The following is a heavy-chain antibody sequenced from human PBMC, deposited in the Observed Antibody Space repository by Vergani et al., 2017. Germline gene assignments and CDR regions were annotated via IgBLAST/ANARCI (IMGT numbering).Heavy chain of an antibody. Sequence: EVQLLESGAEVKKPGESLKISCKGSGYSFTSYWIGWVRQMPGKGLEWMGIIYPGDSDTRYSPSFQGQVTISADKSISTAYLQWSSLKASDTAMYYCAKVSSIAARPGLGGMDVWGQGTTVTVSS. CDR2: IYPGDSDT. V-gene: IGHV5-51*01. CDR3: AKVSSIAARPGLGGMDV. CDR1: GYSFTSYW. J-gene: IGHJ6*02. D-gene: IGHD6-6*01.